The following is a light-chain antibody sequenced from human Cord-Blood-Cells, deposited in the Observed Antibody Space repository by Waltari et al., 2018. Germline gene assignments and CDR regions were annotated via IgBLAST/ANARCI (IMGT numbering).Light chain of an antibody. CDR3: QQYGSSPYT. V-gene: IGKV3-20*01. J-gene: IGKJ2*01. Sequence: EIVLTQSPGTLYLSPGERATLSCRASQSVSSSYLAWYQQKPGQAPRLLIYGASSRATGIPDRFSGSGSGTDFTLTISRLEPEDFAVYYCQQYGSSPYTFGQGIKLEIK. CDR1: QSVSSSY. CDR2: GAS.